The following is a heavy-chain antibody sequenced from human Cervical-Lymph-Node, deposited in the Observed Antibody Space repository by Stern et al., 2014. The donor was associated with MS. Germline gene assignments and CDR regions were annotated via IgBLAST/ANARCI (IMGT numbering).Heavy chain of an antibody. CDR2: MYSGGAT. CDR3: ARDSTSPGRWGY. J-gene: IGHJ4*02. D-gene: IGHD2-2*01. CDR1: GVTVDGSY. V-gene: IGHV3-66*02. Sequence: EVQLAQSGGGLVQPGGSLRLSCAASGVTVDGSYMRWVRQAPGKGLEWVSVMYSGGATLYADSVKGRFSISRDDSKNMLYLQMNSLRGDDTAVYYCARDSTSPGRWGYWGQGALVTVSS.